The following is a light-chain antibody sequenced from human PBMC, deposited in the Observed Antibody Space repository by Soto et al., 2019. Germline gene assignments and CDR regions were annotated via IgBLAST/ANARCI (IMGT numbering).Light chain of an antibody. Sequence: QSALTQPASVSGSPGQSITISCTGTSSDVGGYNYVSWYQQHPGKAPKLMIYDVSNRPSVVSNRFSGSKSGNTASLTISGLQAEDEADYYCSSCTSSSTLVVFGGGTKVTVL. J-gene: IGLJ2*01. V-gene: IGLV2-14*01. CDR1: SSDVGGYNY. CDR2: DVS. CDR3: SSCTSSSTLVV.